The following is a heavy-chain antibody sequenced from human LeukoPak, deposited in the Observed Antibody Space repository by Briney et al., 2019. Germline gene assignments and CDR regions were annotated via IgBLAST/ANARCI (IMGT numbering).Heavy chain of an antibody. D-gene: IGHD5-24*01. J-gene: IGHJ4*02. V-gene: IGHV4-59*11. CDR2: IYYSGST. CDR3: ARTNVEMATTFDY. Sequence: PSETLSLTCAVYGGSISSHYWSWIRQPPGKGLEWIAYIYYSGSTNYNPSLKSRVTISVDTSKNQFSLKLSSVTAADTAVYYCARTNVEMATTFDYWGQGTLVTVSS. CDR1: GGSISSHY.